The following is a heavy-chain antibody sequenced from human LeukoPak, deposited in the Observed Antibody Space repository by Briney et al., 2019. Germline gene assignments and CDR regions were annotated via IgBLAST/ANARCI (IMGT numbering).Heavy chain of an antibody. D-gene: IGHD2-2*01. CDR1: GGTFSSYA. J-gene: IGHJ5*02. V-gene: IGHV1-69*01. Sequence: SVKVSCKASGGTFSSYAISWVRQAPGQGLEWMGGIIPIFGTANYAQKFQGRVTITADESTSTAYMELSSLRSEDTAVYYCARGKDAYCSSTNCSFDPWGQGTLVTVSS. CDR3: ARGKDAYCSSTNCSFDP. CDR2: IIPIFGTA.